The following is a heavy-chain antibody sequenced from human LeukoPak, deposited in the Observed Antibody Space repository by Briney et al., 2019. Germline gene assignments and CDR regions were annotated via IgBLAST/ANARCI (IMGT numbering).Heavy chain of an antibody. V-gene: IGHV4-59*01. J-gene: IGHJ4*02. CDR1: GGSISSYY. D-gene: IGHD3-22*01. CDR2: IYYSGST. Sequence: SETLSLTCTVSGGSISSYYWSWIRQPPGKGLEWIGYIYYSGSTNYNPSLKSRVTISVDTSKNQFSLKLSSVTAADTAVYYCARGINPITYYYDSSGYTHFDYWGQGTLVTVSS. CDR3: ARGINPITYYYDSSGYTHFDY.